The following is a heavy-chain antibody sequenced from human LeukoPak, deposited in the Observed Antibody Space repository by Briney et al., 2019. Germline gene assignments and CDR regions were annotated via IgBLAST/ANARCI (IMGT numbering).Heavy chain of an antibody. CDR2: IYYSGST. D-gene: IGHD4-23*01. CDR3: AGTYGGNSGY. CDR1: GGSISSYY. Sequence: SETLSLTCIVSGGSISSYYWSWIRQPPGKGLEWIGYIYYSGSTNYNPSLKSRVTISVDTSKNQFSLKLSSVTAADTAVYYCAGTYGGNSGYWGQGTLVTVSS. J-gene: IGHJ4*02. V-gene: IGHV4-59*08.